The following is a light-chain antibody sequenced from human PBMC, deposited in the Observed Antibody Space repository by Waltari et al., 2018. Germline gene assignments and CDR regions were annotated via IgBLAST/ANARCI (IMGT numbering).Light chain of an antibody. CDR3: QQLNSFPIT. Sequence: DIQLTQSPSFLSASVGDRVTITCRASQGISGFLAWYQQKPGKAPNLLIYTASTLQSGVPSRFSGSGSGTEFTLTISSLRPEDFATYYCQQLNSFPITFGQGTRLEIK. J-gene: IGKJ5*01. CDR2: TAS. V-gene: IGKV1-9*01. CDR1: QGISGF.